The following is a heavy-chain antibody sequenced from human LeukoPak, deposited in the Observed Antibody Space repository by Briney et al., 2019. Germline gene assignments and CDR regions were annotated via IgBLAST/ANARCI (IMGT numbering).Heavy chain of an antibody. J-gene: IGHJ3*02. V-gene: IGHV4-39*07. D-gene: IGHD3-10*01. CDR1: GVSISSGSNY. Sequence: SETLSLTCRVSGVSISSGSNYWGWIRQPPGKTLEWIGSVYSSGSTYYNSSLKSRVIILIDTAKNHFSLNLSSVTAADTAVYYCARSDGYGLVGIWGQGTMVTVSS. CDR3: ARSDGYGLVGI. CDR2: VYSSGST.